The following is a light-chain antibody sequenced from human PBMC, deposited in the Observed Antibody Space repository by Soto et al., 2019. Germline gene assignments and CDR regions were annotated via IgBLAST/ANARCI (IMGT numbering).Light chain of an antibody. CDR3: QQYLTSPKT. J-gene: IGKJ1*01. CDR2: GAS. CDR1: QSVSSSN. Sequence: DIVLTQSPDTLSLSPGERATLSGRASQSVSSSNFAWYHQKPAQAPRILIYGASRRAPGIPERFSGSGSGTDFTLTISRLEPEDFEVYYCQQYLTSPKTFGQGTKVDIK. V-gene: IGKV3-20*01.